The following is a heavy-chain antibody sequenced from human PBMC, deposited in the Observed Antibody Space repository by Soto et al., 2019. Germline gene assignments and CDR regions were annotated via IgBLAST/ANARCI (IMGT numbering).Heavy chain of an antibody. V-gene: IGHV1-18*01. CDR1: GYSFTSYG. Sequence: QVQLVQSGAEVRKPGASLKVSCKASGYSFTSYGITWVRQAPGQGLEWMGWISAYNGNTNYAQKRQGRVTMTPDTSTSTADLELRSLRSDDTAVYYCARDGRYSGYGSCMDVWGQGTTVTVSS. J-gene: IGHJ6*02. CDR2: ISAYNGNT. CDR3: ARDGRYSGYGSCMDV. D-gene: IGHD5-12*01.